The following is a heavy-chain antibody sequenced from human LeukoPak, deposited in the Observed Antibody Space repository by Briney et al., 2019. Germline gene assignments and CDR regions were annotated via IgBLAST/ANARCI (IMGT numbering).Heavy chain of an antibody. CDR3: ARASMATINCYYFYMDA. Sequence: RPGGSLRLSCTASGFTFIKYAMHWVRQAPGKGLEWVAVISFDRKKEYYTESVKGRFIISRDNSKTALFLQMNSLKVEDTAVYYCARASMATINCYYFYMDAWGKGTTVSVSS. CDR1: GFTFIKYA. V-gene: IGHV3-30*04. D-gene: IGHD5-24*01. CDR2: ISFDRKKE. J-gene: IGHJ6*03.